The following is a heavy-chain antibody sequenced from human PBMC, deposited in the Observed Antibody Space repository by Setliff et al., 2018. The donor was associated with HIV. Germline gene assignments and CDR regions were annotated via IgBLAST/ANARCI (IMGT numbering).Heavy chain of an antibody. CDR2: INAGNGNT. J-gene: IGHJ6*04. CDR1: GYTFTTYA. Sequence: ASVKVSCKASGYTFTTYAMHWVRQAPGQRLEWRGWINAGNGNTEYSQKFQGRVTITRDTSASTAYMELSSLRSGDTAVYYCARNGGPYAGGALYYYYGMDVWGKGTTVTV. D-gene: IGHD3-16*01. V-gene: IGHV1-3*01. CDR3: ARNGGPYAGGALYYYYGMDV.